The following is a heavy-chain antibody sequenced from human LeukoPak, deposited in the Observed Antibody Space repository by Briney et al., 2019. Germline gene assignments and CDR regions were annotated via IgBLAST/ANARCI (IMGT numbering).Heavy chain of an antibody. J-gene: IGHJ4*02. CDR3: ARRGRNSSGWQDYL. CDR1: GGSISSSSYY. CDR2: IYYSGNT. V-gene: IGHV4-39*01. D-gene: IGHD6-25*01. Sequence: PSETLSLTCTVSGGSISSSSYYWDWIRQPPGKGLEWIGAIYYSGNTNYNPSLKSRVTISVDTSKNQFSLKLSSVTAADTAVYYCARRGRNSSGWQDYLWGQGTLVTVSS.